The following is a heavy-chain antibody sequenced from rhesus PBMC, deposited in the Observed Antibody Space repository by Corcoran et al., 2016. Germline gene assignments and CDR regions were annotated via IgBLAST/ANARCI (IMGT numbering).Heavy chain of an antibody. D-gene: IGHD3-16*01. J-gene: IGHJ4*01. V-gene: IGHV4-173*01. CDR1: GGSISNNY. CDR3: ARYSGSYYRDY. Sequence: QLQLQESGPGLVKPSETLSLTCTVSGGSISNNYWSWIRQPPGKGLEWIGRISGSGGSTDYNPSLNNRVTLSTDTSKKQFSLKLNSVTAADTAIYYCARYSGSYYRDYWGQGVLVTVSS. CDR2: ISGSGGST.